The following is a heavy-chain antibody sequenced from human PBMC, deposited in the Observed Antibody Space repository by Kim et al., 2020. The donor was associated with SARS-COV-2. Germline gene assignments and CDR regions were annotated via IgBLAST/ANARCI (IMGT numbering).Heavy chain of an antibody. CDR3: MKGGWGWIWDH. J-gene: IGHJ4*02. CDR1: GFTFTGYA. D-gene: IGHD2-2*03. Sequence: GGSLRLSCTTSGFTFTGYAMSWVRQAPGKGLEWVSSIDGSDGTTYYVDSVNGRFTISRDNSKNTLYLQMSNLRADDTAVYYCMKGGWGWIWDHWGQGTLV. V-gene: IGHV3-23*01. CDR2: IDGSDGTT.